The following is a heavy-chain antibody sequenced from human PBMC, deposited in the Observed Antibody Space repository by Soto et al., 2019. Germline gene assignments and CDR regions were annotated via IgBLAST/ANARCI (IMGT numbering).Heavy chain of an antibody. CDR2: IYYSGTT. D-gene: IGHD1-26*01. V-gene: IGHV4-39*01. Sequence: SETLSLTCTVSGGSISSSSYYWVWIRQPPGKGLEWIGSIYYSGTTYYNPSLKSRLTISVDTSRNQFSLKVTSVTAADMAVYYCARHATLGATLEDWFDPWGQGTLVTVSS. CDR3: ARHATLGATLEDWFDP. CDR1: GGSISSSSYY. J-gene: IGHJ5*02.